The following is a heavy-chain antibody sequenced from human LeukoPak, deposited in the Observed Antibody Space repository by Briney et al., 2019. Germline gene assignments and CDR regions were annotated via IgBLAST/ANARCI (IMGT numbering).Heavy chain of an antibody. D-gene: IGHD4-17*01. CDR2: ISWNSGSI. J-gene: IGHJ3*02. Sequence: GGSLRLSCAASGFTFDDYAMHWVRQAPGKGLEWVSGISWNSGSIGYADSVKGRFTISRDNAKNSLYLQMNSLRAEDTAVYYCAKLWSVSVTSHAFDIWGQGTMVTVPS. CDR1: GFTFDDYA. CDR3: AKLWSVSVTSHAFDI. V-gene: IGHV3-9*01.